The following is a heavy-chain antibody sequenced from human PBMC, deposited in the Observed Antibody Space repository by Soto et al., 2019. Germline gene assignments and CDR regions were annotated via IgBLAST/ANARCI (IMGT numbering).Heavy chain of an antibody. D-gene: IGHD3-3*01. CDR1: GGSISSYY. CDR2: IYYSGST. V-gene: IGHV4-59*01. J-gene: IGHJ4*02. CDR3: AREGVDDMMDF. Sequence: SETLSLTCTVSGGSISSYYWSWIRQPPGKGLEWIGYIYYSGSTNYNPSLKSRVTISVDTSKNQFSLRLTSVTAADPVVHYCAREGVDDMMDFWGQGTLVTVSS.